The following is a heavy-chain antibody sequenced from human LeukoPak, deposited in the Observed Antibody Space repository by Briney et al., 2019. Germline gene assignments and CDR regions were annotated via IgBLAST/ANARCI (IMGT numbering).Heavy chain of an antibody. CDR1: GFTFKIYN. J-gene: IGHJ4*02. CDR3: VGTFTVFGVVSTIE. Sequence: QPGGSVRLSCAAWGFTFKIYNMKGLRQARGKGGEGVSSINFSGDNSVHNTYYADSVRGRFSISRDNSQNTVFLQMSSLRVDDTAAYYCVGTFTVFGVVSTIEWGQGTLVTVSS. V-gene: IGHV3-23*01. CDR2: INFSGDNSVHNT. D-gene: IGHD3-3*01.